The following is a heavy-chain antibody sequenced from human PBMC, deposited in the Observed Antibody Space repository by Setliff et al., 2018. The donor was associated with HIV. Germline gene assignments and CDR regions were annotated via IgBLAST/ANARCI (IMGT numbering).Heavy chain of an antibody. V-gene: IGHV1-8*03. CDR1: GYTFTSYD. Sequence: ASVKVSCKASGYTFTSYDINWVRQATGQGLEWMGWMDPNSGHTGYAQKFQGRVTITSDTSISTAYMELSSLRSEDTAVYYCARGSGFIEAAGTDYWGQGTLVTVSS. D-gene: IGHD6-13*01. J-gene: IGHJ4*02. CDR2: MDPNSGHT. CDR3: ARGSGFIEAAGTDY.